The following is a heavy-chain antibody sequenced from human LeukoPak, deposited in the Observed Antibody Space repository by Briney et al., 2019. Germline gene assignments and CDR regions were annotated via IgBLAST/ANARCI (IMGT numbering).Heavy chain of an antibody. Sequence: GGSLRLSCEASGFTFSSYAMSWVRQAPGKGLAWVSVISSSADSTYYADSVKGRFTISRDNSKDTLYLQMNNLRAEDTAVYYCAKPLEKYTYGGNFDYWGQGTLVTVSS. CDR2: ISSSADST. J-gene: IGHJ4*02. D-gene: IGHD4-23*01. CDR1: GFTFSSYA. V-gene: IGHV3-23*01. CDR3: AKPLEKYTYGGNFDY.